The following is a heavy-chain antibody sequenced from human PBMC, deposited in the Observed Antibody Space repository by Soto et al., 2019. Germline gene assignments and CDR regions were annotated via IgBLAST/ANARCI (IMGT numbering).Heavy chain of an antibody. V-gene: IGHV1-18*01. Sequence: GASVKVSCKASGYTFTSYGISWVRQAPGQGLEWMGWIGAYNGNTNYAQKLQGRVTMTTDTSTSTAYMELRSSVTAADTAVYYCARVRDHYDLGFYPWGQGTLVTVSS. CDR2: IGAYNGNT. D-gene: IGHD3-3*01. CDR1: GYTFTSYG. CDR3: ARVRDHYDLGFYP. J-gene: IGHJ5*02.